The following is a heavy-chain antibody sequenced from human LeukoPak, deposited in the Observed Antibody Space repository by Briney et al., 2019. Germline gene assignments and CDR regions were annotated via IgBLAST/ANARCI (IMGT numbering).Heavy chain of an antibody. V-gene: IGHV3-23*01. Sequence: GGSLRLSCAASGFIFSNYGMSWVRQAPGKGLEWVSVISGSGGITYYADSVKGRFTFSRDNSKNTLYLQMNSLRAEDTAVYYCAKGVAAGGSYYYYYGMDVWGQGTTVTVSS. J-gene: IGHJ6*02. CDR3: AKGVAAGGSYYYYYGMDV. CDR1: GFIFSNYG. CDR2: ISGSGGIT. D-gene: IGHD1-26*01.